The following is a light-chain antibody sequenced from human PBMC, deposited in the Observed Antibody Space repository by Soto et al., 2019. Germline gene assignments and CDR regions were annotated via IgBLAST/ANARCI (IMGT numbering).Light chain of an antibody. CDR2: WAS. J-gene: IGKJ4*01. Sequence: DIVMTQSPDSLAVSLGERATINCKSSQSVLYSSNNKNYLAWYQQKAGQPPKLLIYWASTRESGVPDRFSGSGYGTDFTLTISSLQAEDVAVYYCQQYYSPLPLTLGGGTKVDIK. CDR1: QSVLYSSNNKNY. V-gene: IGKV4-1*01. CDR3: QQYYSPLPLT.